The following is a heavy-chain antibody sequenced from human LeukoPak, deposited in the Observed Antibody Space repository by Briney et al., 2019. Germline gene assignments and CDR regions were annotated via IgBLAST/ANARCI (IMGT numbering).Heavy chain of an antibody. D-gene: IGHD6-19*01. CDR1: GFTFSSYA. J-gene: IGHJ4*02. CDR3: AREGLNGWLGFDY. V-gene: IGHV3-48*01. CDR2: ISSSSSTI. Sequence: GGSLRLSCAASGFTFSSYAMSWVRQAPGKGLEWVSYISSSSSTIYYADSVKGRFTISRDNAKNSLYLQMNSLRAEDTAVYYCAREGLNGWLGFDYWGQGTLVTVPS.